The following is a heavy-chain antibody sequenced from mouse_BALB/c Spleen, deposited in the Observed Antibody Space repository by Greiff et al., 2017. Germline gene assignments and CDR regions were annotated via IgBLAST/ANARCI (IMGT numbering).Heavy chain of an antibody. V-gene: IGHV5-17*02. J-gene: IGHJ2*01. CDR1: GFTFSSFG. Sequence: EVKLLESGGGLVQPGGSRKLSCAASGFTFSSFGMHWVRQAPEKGLEWVAYISSGSSTIYYADTVKGRFTISRDNPKNTLFLQMTSLRSEDTAMYYCARFRDYFDYWGQGTTLTVSS. CDR3: ARFRDYFDY. CDR2: ISSGSSTI.